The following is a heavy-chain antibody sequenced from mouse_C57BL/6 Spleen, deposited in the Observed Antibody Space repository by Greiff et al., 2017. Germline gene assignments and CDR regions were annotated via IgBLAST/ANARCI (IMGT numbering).Heavy chain of an antibody. CDR3: TRRELAFDY. J-gene: IGHJ2*01. CDR2: IDPETGGT. V-gene: IGHV1-15*01. D-gene: IGHD4-1*01. CDR1: GYTFTDYE. Sequence: VQLQESGAELVRPGASVTLSCKASGYTFTDYEMHWVKQTPVHGLEWIGAIDPETGGTAYNQKFKGKAILTADKSSSTAYMELRSLTSEDSAVYYCTRRELAFDYWGQGTTLTVSS.